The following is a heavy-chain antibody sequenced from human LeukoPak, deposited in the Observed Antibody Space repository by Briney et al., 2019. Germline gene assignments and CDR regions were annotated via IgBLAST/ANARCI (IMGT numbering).Heavy chain of an antibody. CDR3: AKVRSAMSGPEDY. CDR1: GFTFSSYA. Sequence: GGSLRLYCAASGFTFSSYAMTWVRQAPGKGLEWVSIISGNGVYTFYADSVKGRFTISRDNSKNTLSLQMNSLRAEDTALYYCAKVRSAMSGPEDYWGQGTLVTVSS. CDR2: ISGNGVYT. J-gene: IGHJ4*02. V-gene: IGHV3-23*01. D-gene: IGHD1-14*01.